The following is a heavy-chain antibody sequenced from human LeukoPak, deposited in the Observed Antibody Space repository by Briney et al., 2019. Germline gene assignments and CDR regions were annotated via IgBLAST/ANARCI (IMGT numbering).Heavy chain of an antibody. CDR3: ARPATIRKGQQQLVWNAFDI. D-gene: IGHD6-13*01. CDR1: GYRFTTYW. J-gene: IGHJ3*02. V-gene: IGHV5-51*01. Sequence: GESLKISCKGSGYRFTTYWIGWVRQMPGKGLEWMGFIYPGDSDTRYSPSFQGQVTISADKSISTAYLQWSSLKASDTAMYYCARPATIRKGQQQLVWNAFDIWGQGTMVTVSS. CDR2: IYPGDSDT.